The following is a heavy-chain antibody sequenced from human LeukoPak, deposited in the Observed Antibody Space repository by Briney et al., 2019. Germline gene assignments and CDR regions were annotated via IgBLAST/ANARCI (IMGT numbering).Heavy chain of an antibody. D-gene: IGHD3-9*01. V-gene: IGHV4-34*01. J-gene: IGHJ5*02. CDR3: AREGSGDILTGYYRRCWFDP. CDR1: GGSFSGYY. Sequence: PSETLSLTCAVYGGSFSGYYWSWIRQPPGKGLEWIGEINHSGSTNYNPSLKSRVTISVDTSKNQFSLKLSSVTAADTAVYYCAREGSGDILTGYYRRCWFDPWGQGTLVTVSS. CDR2: INHSGST.